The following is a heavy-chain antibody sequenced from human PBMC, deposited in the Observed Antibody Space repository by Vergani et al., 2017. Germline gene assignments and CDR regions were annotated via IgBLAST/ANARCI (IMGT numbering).Heavy chain of an antibody. J-gene: IGHJ4*02. Sequence: QMQLVESGGGVIQPGGSLRLSCAASGFTFSSDGMQWVRQAPGKGLEWVAFMWFDGSKTFYVDSVKGRYTISRDNSKNTLFLQMNSLRAEDTSIYYCEKMGSVVVAEEAHYFDYWGQGTLVTVS. D-gene: IGHD2-21*02. CDR1: GFTFSSDG. CDR2: MWFDGSKT. CDR3: EKMGSVVVAEEAHYFDY. V-gene: IGHV3-30*02.